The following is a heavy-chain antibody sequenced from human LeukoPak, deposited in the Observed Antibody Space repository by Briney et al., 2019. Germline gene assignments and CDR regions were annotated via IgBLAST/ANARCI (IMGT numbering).Heavy chain of an antibody. D-gene: IGHD1-26*01. CDR1: GFTFSSYA. CDR2: IKQDGSEK. Sequence: PGGSLRLSCAASGFTFSSYAMSWVRQAPGKGLEWVANIKQDGSEKYYVDSVKGRFTISRDNAKNSLYLQMKSLRAEDTAVYYCAREGGNYGMDVWGQGTTVTVSS. J-gene: IGHJ6*02. V-gene: IGHV3-7*03. CDR3: AREGGNYGMDV.